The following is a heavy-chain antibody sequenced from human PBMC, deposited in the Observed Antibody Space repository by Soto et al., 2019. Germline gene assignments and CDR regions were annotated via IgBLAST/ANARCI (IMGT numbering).Heavy chain of an antibody. J-gene: IGHJ4*02. CDR2: IIPMLDIT. CDR1: GGTFSNHI. V-gene: IGHV1-69*02. Sequence: ASVKASCKASGGTFSNHIITWVRQAPGQGPEWMGRIIPMLDITNYAQKFQGRVTITADKSISTAYLQWSSLKASDTAMYYCARGGIVGSTRNYFDYWGQGTLVTVSS. CDR3: ARGGIVGSTRNYFDY. D-gene: IGHD1-26*01.